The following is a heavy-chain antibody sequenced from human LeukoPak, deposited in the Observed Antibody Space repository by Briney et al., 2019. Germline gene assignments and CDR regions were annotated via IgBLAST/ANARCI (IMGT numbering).Heavy chain of an antibody. CDR1: GFKFSDHY. Sequence: GGSLRLSCAASGFKFSDHYIDWVRQAPGKGLEWVSAISGSGGSTYYADSVKGRFTISRDNSKNTLYLQMNSLRAEDTAVYYCAKERELVHYDYWGQGTLVTVSS. J-gene: IGHJ4*02. CDR3: AKERELVHYDY. CDR2: ISGSGGST. V-gene: IGHV3-23*01. D-gene: IGHD6-13*01.